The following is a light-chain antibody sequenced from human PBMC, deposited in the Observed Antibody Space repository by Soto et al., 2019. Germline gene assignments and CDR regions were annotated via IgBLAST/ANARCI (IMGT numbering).Light chain of an antibody. CDR1: QSISGT. J-gene: IGKJ1*01. CDR2: GAF. Sequence: EIVMTQSPATLSVSPGERATLSCRASQSISGTLAWYQQKPGQAPRLLIYGAFTRATGFPARFSGSGSGTEFTLTISSLQSEDFAVYYCQQYVHWPPGTFGQGTKVDIK. CDR3: QQYVHWPPGT. V-gene: IGKV3-15*01.